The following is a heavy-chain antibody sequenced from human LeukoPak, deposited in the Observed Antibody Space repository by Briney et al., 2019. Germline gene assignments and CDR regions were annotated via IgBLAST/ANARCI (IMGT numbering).Heavy chain of an antibody. CDR3: ARTAGYSSIVFDI. V-gene: IGHV3-48*03. D-gene: IGHD2-2*01. Sequence: PGGSLRLSCSASEFTFSSYEMNWVRQAPGKGLEWLSYISGGGETTLYADSVKGRFTISRDNAKNSLYLQMNSLRAEDTAVYNCARTAGYSSIVFDIWGQGTMVTVSS. CDR1: EFTFSSYE. J-gene: IGHJ3*02. CDR2: ISGGGETT.